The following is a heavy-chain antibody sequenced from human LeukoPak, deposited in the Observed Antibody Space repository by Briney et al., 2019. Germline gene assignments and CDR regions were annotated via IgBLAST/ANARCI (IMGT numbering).Heavy chain of an antibody. CDR2: IIPIFGTA. D-gene: IGHD5-12*01. J-gene: IGHJ3*02. CDR1: GYTFTSYY. Sequence: SVKVSCKASGYTFTSYYMHWVRQAPGQGLEWMGGIIPIFGTANYAQKFQGRVTITADESTSTAYMELSSLRSEDTAVYYCARDRRYSGYDYAFDIWGQGTMVTVSS. V-gene: IGHV1-69*13. CDR3: ARDRRYSGYDYAFDI.